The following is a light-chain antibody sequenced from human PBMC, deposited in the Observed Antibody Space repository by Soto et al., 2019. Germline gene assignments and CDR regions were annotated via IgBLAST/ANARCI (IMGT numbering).Light chain of an antibody. CDR1: SSDVGGYNY. CDR2: DVS. CDR3: SSYTSGSTPWV. J-gene: IGLJ1*01. V-gene: IGLV2-14*03. Sequence: QSVLTQPTSVSGSPGQSITISCTGTSSDVGGYNYVSWYQHHPGKAPKLMICDVSGRPSGVSNRFSGSKSGNTASLTISGLQAEDEADYYCSSYTSGSTPWVFGTGTKVTVL.